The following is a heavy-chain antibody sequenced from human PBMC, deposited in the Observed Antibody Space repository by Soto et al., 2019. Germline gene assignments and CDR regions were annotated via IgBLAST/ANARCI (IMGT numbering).Heavy chain of an antibody. D-gene: IGHD6-13*01. J-gene: IGHJ6*03. Sequence: PSETLSLTCAVYGGSFSGYYWSWIRQPPGKGLEWIGEINHSGSTNYNPSLKSRVTISVDTSKNQFSLKLSSVTAADTAVYYCARDRGGSSKRRYYYYYMDVWGKGTTVTVSS. V-gene: IGHV4-34*01. CDR3: ARDRGGSSKRRYYYYYMDV. CDR1: GGSFSGYY. CDR2: INHSGST.